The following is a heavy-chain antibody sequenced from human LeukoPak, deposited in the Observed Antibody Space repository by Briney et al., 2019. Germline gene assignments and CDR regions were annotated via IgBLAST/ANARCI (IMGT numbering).Heavy chain of an antibody. CDR1: GYSFTSYW. D-gene: IGHD3-22*01. CDR3: ARVHYYETSDWGNYFDY. CDR2: IYPGDSDT. V-gene: IGHV5-51*01. Sequence: GESLKISCKGSGYSFTSYWIGWVRQMPGKGLEWMGIIYPGDSDTRYSPSFQGQGTISADKSISTAYLQWSSLKASDTAMYYCARVHYYETSDWGNYFDYWGQGTLVTVSS. J-gene: IGHJ4*02.